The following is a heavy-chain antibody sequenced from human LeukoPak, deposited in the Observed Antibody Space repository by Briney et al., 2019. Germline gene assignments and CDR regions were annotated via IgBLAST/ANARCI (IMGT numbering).Heavy chain of an antibody. D-gene: IGHD6-13*01. CDR1: GGSISSYY. Sequence: KASETLSLTCTASGGSISSYYWSWIRQPPGKGLEWIGYIYYSGSTNYNPSLKSRVTISVDTSKNQFSLKLSSVTAADTAVYYCARPRPGSWSRIDYWGQGTLVTVSS. J-gene: IGHJ4*02. V-gene: IGHV4-59*08. CDR3: ARPRPGSWSRIDY. CDR2: IYYSGST.